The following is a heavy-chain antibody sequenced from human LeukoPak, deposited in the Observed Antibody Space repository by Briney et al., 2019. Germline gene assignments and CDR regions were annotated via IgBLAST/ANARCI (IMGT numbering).Heavy chain of an antibody. Sequence: SETLSLTCTVSGGSISSGGYYWSWIRQHPGKGLEWIGYIYYSGSTYYNPSLKSRVTISVDTSKNQFSLRLSSVTAAGTAVYYCARANSYDSSGRLYGMDVWGQGTTVTVSS. V-gene: IGHV4-31*03. J-gene: IGHJ6*02. CDR2: IYYSGST. CDR3: ARANSYDSSGRLYGMDV. CDR1: GGSISSGGYY. D-gene: IGHD3-22*01.